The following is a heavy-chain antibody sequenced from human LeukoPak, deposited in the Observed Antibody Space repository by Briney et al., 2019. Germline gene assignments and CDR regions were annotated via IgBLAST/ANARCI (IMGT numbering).Heavy chain of an antibody. CDR3: ARKIYNSSDYSNDY. CDR1: GYTFIGYY. V-gene: IGHV1-2*02. J-gene: IGHJ4*02. Sequence: ASVKVSCKASGYTFIGYYIHWVRQAPGQGLQWMGWINPNSGGTNYAPKFQGRVTMTRDTSISTAYMELSRLRSDDTSVYYCARKIYNSSDYSNDYWGQGTLVSVSS. D-gene: IGHD4-11*01. CDR2: INPNSGGT.